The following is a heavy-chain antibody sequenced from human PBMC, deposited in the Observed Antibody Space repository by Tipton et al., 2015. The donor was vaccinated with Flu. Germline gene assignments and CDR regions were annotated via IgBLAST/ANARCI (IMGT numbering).Heavy chain of an antibody. Sequence: TLSLTCAVYGGSFSGYYWSWIRQPPGKGLEYIGEINHRGSTNYNPSLKSRVTISVDTSKNQFSLKLTYVTAADTAVYCCVRGGGSSSGRWFDLWGRGTLVTVSS. CDR2: INHRGST. D-gene: IGHD3-10*01. J-gene: IGHJ5*02. V-gene: IGHV4-34*01. CDR3: VRGGGSSSGRWFDL. CDR1: GGSFSGYY.